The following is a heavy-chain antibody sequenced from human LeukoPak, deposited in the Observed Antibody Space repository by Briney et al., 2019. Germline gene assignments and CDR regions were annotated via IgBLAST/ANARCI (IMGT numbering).Heavy chain of an antibody. CDR1: GFTFSSYS. CDR2: ISSSSSYI. D-gene: IGHD4-17*01. Sequence: TGGSLRLSCAASGFTFSSYSMNWVRQAPGKGLEWVSSISSSSSYIYYADSVKGRFTISRDNAKNSLYLQMNSLRAEDTAVCYCARTRGDYAVGYYMDVWGKGTTVTVSS. V-gene: IGHV3-21*01. CDR3: ARTRGDYAVGYYMDV. J-gene: IGHJ6*03.